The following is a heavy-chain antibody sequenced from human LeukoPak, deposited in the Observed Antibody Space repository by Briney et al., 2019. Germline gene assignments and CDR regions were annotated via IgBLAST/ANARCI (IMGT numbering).Heavy chain of an antibody. D-gene: IGHD2-21*02. V-gene: IGHV3-23*01. CDR3: AKSPYCGGDCYRRVAFDI. J-gene: IGHJ3*02. Sequence: YADSVKGRFTISRDNSKNTLALQMNSLRAEDTAVYYCAKSPYCGGDCYRRVAFDIWGQGTMVTVSS.